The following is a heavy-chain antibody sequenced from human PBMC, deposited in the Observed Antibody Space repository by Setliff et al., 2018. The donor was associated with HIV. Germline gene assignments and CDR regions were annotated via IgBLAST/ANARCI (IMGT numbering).Heavy chain of an antibody. J-gene: IGHJ4*02. Sequence: SETLSLTCTVSGGSIRSGSYYWTWIRQPPGKGLEWIGYMDNRGNTNYSPSLKSRVTISVDTSKNQFSLRLNSVTVADTAVYYCARVRLKVPPSIFDYWGMGSLVTVSS. CDR2: MDNRGNT. CDR3: ARVRLKVPPSIFDY. V-gene: IGHV4-61*01. D-gene: IGHD2-2*01. CDR1: GGSIRSGSYY.